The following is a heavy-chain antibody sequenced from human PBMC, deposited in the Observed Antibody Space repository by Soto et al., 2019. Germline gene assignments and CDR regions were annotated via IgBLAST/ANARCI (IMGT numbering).Heavy chain of an antibody. CDR2: ISYDGSNK. Sequence: GGSLRLSCAASGFTFSSYAMHWVRQAPGKGLEWVAVISYDGSNKYYADSVKGRFTISRDNSKNTLYLQMNSLRAEDTAVYYCARDRWFGEASPYYFDYWGQGTLVTVSS. D-gene: IGHD3-10*01. CDR3: ARDRWFGEASPYYFDY. J-gene: IGHJ4*02. V-gene: IGHV3-30-3*01. CDR1: GFTFSSYA.